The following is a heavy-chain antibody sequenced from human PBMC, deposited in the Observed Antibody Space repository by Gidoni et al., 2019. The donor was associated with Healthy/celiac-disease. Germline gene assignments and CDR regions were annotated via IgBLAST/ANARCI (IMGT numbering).Heavy chain of an antibody. CDR3: ARGPDSSSWYSFGYYYYYGMDV. V-gene: IGHV3-33*01. J-gene: IGHJ6*02. CDR2: IWYDGSNK. CDR1: GFTFSSYG. D-gene: IGHD6-13*01. Sequence: QVQLVESGGGVVQPGRSLRLSCAASGFTFSSYGMHWVRQAPGKGLEWVAVIWYDGSNKYYADSVKGRFTISRDNSKNTLYLQMNSLRAEDTAVYYCARGPDSSSWYSFGYYYYYGMDVWGQGTTVTVSS.